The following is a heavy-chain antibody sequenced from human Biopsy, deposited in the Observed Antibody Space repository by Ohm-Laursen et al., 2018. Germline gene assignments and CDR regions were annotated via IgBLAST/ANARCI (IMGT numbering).Heavy chain of an antibody. D-gene: IGHD3-3*01. CDR3: ARHDLSDFWSGYPNFFDR. CDR2: VYYSGTT. J-gene: IGHJ5*02. Sequence: SDTLSLTCTLSGGSITSRTHYWGWIRPTPGKGLEWIGTVYYSGTTYDNPSLKNRVIISVDTSKNQFSLSLKTVTAADTAVYYCARHDLSDFWSGYPNFFDRWGQGTLVTVSS. CDR1: GGSITSRTHY. V-gene: IGHV4-39*01.